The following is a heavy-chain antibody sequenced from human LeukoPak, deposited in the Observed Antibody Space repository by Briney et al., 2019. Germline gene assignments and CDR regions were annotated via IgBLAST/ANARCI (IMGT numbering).Heavy chain of an antibody. CDR1: GYTFTSYG. Sequence: AASVKVSCKASGYTFTSYGISWVQQAPGQGLEWMGWISAYNGNTNYAQKLQGRVTMTTDTSTSTAYMELRSLRSDDTAVYYCARDLHRAYSSSWDYYYGMDVWGQGTTVTVSS. V-gene: IGHV1-18*01. J-gene: IGHJ6*02. D-gene: IGHD6-13*01. CDR3: ARDLHRAYSSSWDYYYGMDV. CDR2: ISAYNGNT.